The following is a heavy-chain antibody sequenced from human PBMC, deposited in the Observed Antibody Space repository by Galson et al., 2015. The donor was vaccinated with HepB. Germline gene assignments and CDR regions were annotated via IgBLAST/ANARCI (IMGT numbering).Heavy chain of an antibody. V-gene: IGHV1-2*02. CDR3: AKDYYDCSGPPSEYFHH. CDR1: GYTFMDYY. D-gene: IGHD3-22*01. CDR2: INPNSGAT. J-gene: IGHJ1*01. Sequence: SVKVSCKASGYTFMDYYIHWVRQAPGQGLEWMGRINPNSGATNYAQKFQGRVTLTRDTSLTTAYMDVTRLTSDDTAIYYCAKDYYDCSGPPSEYFHHWGQGTLVIVSS.